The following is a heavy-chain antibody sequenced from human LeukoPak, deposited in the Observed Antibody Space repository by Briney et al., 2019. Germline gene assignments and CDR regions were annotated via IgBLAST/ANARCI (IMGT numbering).Heavy chain of an antibody. CDR2: INPNSGGT. CDR1: GYTFTGYY. V-gene: IGHV1-2*02. CDR3: ASTARGDSSWYLYYYYYYMDV. J-gene: IGHJ6*03. Sequence: AASVKVSCKASGYTFTGYYMHWVRQAPGQGLEWMGWINPNSGGTNYAQKFQGRVTMTRDTSISTAYMELSRLRSDDTAVYYCASTARGDSSWYLYYYYYYMDVWGKGTTVTVSS. D-gene: IGHD6-13*01.